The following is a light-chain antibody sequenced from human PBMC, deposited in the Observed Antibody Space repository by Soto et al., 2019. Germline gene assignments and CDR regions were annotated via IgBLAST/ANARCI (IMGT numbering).Light chain of an antibody. Sequence: SYELTQPPSVSVAPGKTSTITCGGANIGGKTVHWYQQKPGQAPVLIIYYDTHRPSGIPARFSGSNSGSTATLTISRVEAGDEADYSCQVWDSDSEHQVFGTGTKVTVL. CDR2: YDT. J-gene: IGLJ1*01. CDR1: NIGGKT. V-gene: IGLV3-21*04. CDR3: QVWDSDSEHQV.